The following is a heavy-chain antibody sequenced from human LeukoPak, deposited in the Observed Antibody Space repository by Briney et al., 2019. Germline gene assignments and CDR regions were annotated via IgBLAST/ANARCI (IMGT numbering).Heavy chain of an antibody. CDR3: ARLSSLYYWYFDL. CDR1: GGSISSYY. Sequence: PSETLSLTCTVSGGSISSYYWGWIRQPPGKGLEWIGSIYYSGSTYYNPSLKSRVTISVDTSKNQFSLKLSSVTAADTAVYYCARLSSLYYWYFDLWGRGTLVTVSS. J-gene: IGHJ2*01. CDR2: IYYSGST. V-gene: IGHV4-39*01.